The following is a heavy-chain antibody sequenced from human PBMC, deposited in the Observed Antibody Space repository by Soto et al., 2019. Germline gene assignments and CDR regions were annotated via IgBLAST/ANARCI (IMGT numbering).Heavy chain of an antibody. Sequence: QVQLVQSGAEVKKPGASVRVSCEASGYTFTMYAIHWVRQAPGQRLEWMGWINAANGNTKSSQKFQGRVSINRDTSASTAYMDLSRMRSKDTALYYCARDQRRDYDFWSGYSQGFDYWGQGTLVTVSS. J-gene: IGHJ4*02. CDR1: GYTFTMYA. V-gene: IGHV1-3*01. CDR3: ARDQRRDYDFWSGYSQGFDY. D-gene: IGHD3-3*01. CDR2: INAANGNT.